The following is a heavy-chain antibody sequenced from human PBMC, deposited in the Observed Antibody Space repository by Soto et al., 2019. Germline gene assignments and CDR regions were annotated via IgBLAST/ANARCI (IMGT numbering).Heavy chain of an antibody. D-gene: IGHD3-10*01. Sequence: PSETLSLTCAVYGGSFSGYYWSWIRQPPGEGLEWIGEINHSGSTNYNPSLKSRVTISVDTSKNQFSLKLSSVTAADTAVYYCARGRITMVRGVITSRFDYWGQGTLVTVSS. J-gene: IGHJ4*02. CDR2: INHSGST. CDR1: GGSFSGYY. CDR3: ARGRITMVRGVITSRFDY. V-gene: IGHV4-34*01.